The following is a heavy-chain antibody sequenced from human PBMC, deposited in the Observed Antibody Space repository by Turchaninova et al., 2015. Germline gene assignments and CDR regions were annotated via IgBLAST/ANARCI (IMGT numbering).Heavy chain of an antibody. V-gene: IGHV3-23*04. D-gene: IGHD5-18*01. Sequence: EVQLVESGGGLLQPGGSLRLSWSVFGFPLDNGAMGGVRQAPGKGLEWVSGVTASCGTTYYEDSVKGRFTISRDNFKNTLFLQMNSLRAEDTAVYYCAKDRRSGLPAASDYWGQGTLVTVSS. CDR2: VTASCGTT. CDR1: GFPLDNGA. CDR3: AKDRRSGLPAASDY. J-gene: IGHJ4*02.